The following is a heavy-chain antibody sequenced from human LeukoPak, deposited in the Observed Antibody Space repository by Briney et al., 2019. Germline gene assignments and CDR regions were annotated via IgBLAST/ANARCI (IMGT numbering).Heavy chain of an antibody. Sequence: GGSLRLSCAASGFTFSSYAVTWVRQAPGKGLLWVSRINTDGSSTTYADSVKGRFTISRDNAKNTLYLQMNSLRDEDTAVYYCASGAYYAISWGRGTLVTVSS. V-gene: IGHV3-74*01. CDR2: INTDGSST. CDR1: GFTFSSYA. D-gene: IGHD1-26*01. CDR3: ASGAYYAIS. J-gene: IGHJ4*02.